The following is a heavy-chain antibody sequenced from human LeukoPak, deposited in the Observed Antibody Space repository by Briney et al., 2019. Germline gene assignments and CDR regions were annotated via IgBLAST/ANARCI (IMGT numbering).Heavy chain of an antibody. CDR3: ARGTDEKKVAY. CDR1: GGSISTYY. J-gene: IGHJ4*02. V-gene: IGHV4-59*01. D-gene: IGHD5-12*01. CDR2: IYHSGST. Sequence: SETLSLTCTVSGGSISTYYWNWIRQPPGKGLEWIGYIYHSGSTNYNPSLQSRVTISVDTSKNQFSLNLNSVTAADTAVYYCARGTDEKKVAYWGQGTLVTVSS.